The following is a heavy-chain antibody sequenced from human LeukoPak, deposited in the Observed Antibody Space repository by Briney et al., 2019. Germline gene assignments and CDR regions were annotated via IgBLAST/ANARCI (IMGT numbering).Heavy chain of an antibody. V-gene: IGHV1-69*13. CDR2: IIPIFGTA. Sequence: SVKVSCKASGGTFSSYAISWVRQAPGQGLEWMGGIIPIFGTANYAQKFQGRVTVTADESTSTAYMELSSLRSEDTAVYYCARGYCSGGSCYPFDYWGQGTLVTVSS. D-gene: IGHD2-15*01. CDR1: GGTFSSYA. CDR3: ARGYCSGGSCYPFDY. J-gene: IGHJ4*02.